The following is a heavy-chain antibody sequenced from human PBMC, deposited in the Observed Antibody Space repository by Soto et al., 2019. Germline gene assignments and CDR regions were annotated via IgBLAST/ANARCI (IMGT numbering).Heavy chain of an antibody. Sequence: ASVKVSCKAPRDTFSSYYINWVRQAPGQGLEWMGVINPHGGSTAYAQTFKGRVTLNRDTSASTVYMEVSSLTSEDTAMYYCARSSGGNFGIIIEGTNWFTPWGQGTLVTVSS. D-gene: IGHD1-26*01. CDR3: ARSSGGNFGIIIEGTNWFTP. CDR2: INPHGGST. J-gene: IGHJ5*02. CDR1: RDTFSSYY. V-gene: IGHV1-46*01.